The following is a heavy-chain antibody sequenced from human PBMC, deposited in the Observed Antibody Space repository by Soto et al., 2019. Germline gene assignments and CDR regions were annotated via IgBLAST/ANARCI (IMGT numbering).Heavy chain of an antibody. CDR1: GGTFGSYT. CDR2: IIPILGIA. Sequence: QVQLVQSGAEVKKPGSSVKVSCKASGGTFGSYTISWVRQAPGQGLEWMGRIIPILGIANYAQKFQGRVTITADKSTSTAYMELSSLRSEDTAVYYCAWSSGWYGDAFDIWGQGTMVTVSS. J-gene: IGHJ3*02. CDR3: AWSSGWYGDAFDI. V-gene: IGHV1-69*02. D-gene: IGHD6-19*01.